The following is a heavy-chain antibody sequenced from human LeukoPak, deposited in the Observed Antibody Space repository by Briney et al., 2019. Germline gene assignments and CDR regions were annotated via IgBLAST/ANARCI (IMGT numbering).Heavy chain of an antibody. V-gene: IGHV4-59*11. CDR1: GGSITGHY. J-gene: IGHJ6*02. Sequence: KASETLSLTCTVSGGSITGHYWSWIRQPPGKGLEWIGYIYYSGNTKYNPSLKSRVTISVDRSKNQFSLKLNSVTAADTAVYYCAREVSHHYYGMDVWGQGTTVTVSS. CDR2: IYYSGNT. CDR3: AREVSHHYYGMDV.